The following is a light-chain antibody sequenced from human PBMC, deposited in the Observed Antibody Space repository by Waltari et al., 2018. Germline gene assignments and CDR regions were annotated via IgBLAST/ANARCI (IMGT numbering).Light chain of an antibody. CDR1: ERVRTA. Sequence: EIVLTQSPSTLSLSPGERATLSCRASERVRTAFAWYQQKPGQAPRLLSFGASNRAIGSPGRFSGGGSGTDFSLTISRLEPEDFAVYFCQHYVRLPVAFGQGTKVDVK. CDR3: QHYVRLPVA. J-gene: IGKJ1*01. CDR2: GAS. V-gene: IGKV3-20*01.